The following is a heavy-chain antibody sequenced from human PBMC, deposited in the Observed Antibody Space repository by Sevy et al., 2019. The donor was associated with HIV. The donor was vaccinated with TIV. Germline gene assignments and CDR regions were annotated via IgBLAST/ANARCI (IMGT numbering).Heavy chain of an antibody. Sequence: GGSLRLSCAASGFTFSSHGMHWVRQAPGKGLEWVAVISYDGSYKSYGDSVKGRFTISRDDSKNTLYLQMNSLRPEDTAVYYCARDSGYSINWYPAYWGQGTLVTVS. V-gene: IGHV3-30*03. D-gene: IGHD6-13*01. J-gene: IGHJ4*02. CDR2: ISYDGSYK. CDR1: GFTFSSHG. CDR3: ARDSGYSINWYPAY.